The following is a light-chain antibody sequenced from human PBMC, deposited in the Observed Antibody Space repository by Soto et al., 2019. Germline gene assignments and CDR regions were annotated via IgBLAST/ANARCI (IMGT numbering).Light chain of an antibody. Sequence: DIQMTQFPSSLSASVGDTVTITCRASQGISNSLAWFQQKPGRVPQFLIYAASTLQPGVPPRFSGSGSGTDFTLTISSLQPEDVATYYCQKYNSAPLTFGPGTRVDIK. CDR3: QKYNSAPLT. CDR2: AAS. J-gene: IGKJ3*01. V-gene: IGKV1-27*01. CDR1: QGISNS.